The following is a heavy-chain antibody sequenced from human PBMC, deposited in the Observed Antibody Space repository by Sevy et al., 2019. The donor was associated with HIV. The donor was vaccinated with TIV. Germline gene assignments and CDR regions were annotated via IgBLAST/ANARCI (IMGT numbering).Heavy chain of an antibody. J-gene: IGHJ4*02. Sequence: GGSLRLSCAASGFTFSSYAMSWVRQAPGKGLEWVSAISGTGGSTYYADSVKGRFTISRDNSKNTLYLQMNSLRAEDTAVYYCAKAGYSSLSGFDYWGQGTLVTVSS. CDR1: GFTFSSYA. CDR3: AKAGYSSLSGFDY. D-gene: IGHD6-6*01. V-gene: IGHV3-23*01. CDR2: ISGTGGST.